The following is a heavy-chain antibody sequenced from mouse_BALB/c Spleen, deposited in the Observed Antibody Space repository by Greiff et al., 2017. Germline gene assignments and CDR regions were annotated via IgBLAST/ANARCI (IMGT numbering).Heavy chain of an antibody. Sequence: VQLQQPGAELVRPGASVKLSCKASGYTFTSYWINWVKQRPGQGLEWIGNIYPSDSYTNYNQKFKDKATLTVDKSSSTAYMQLSSPTSEDSAVYYCTRGEGYYGSSFAYWGQGTLATVSA. CDR1: GYTFTSYW. CDR2: IYPSDSYT. D-gene: IGHD1-1*01. V-gene: IGHV1-69*02. J-gene: IGHJ3*01. CDR3: TRGEGYYGSSFAY.